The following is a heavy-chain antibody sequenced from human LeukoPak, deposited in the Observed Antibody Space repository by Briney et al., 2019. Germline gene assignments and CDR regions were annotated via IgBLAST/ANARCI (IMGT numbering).Heavy chain of an antibody. J-gene: IGHJ4*02. Sequence: PSETLSLTCAVSGGSISSSNWWSWVRQAPGKGPEWVSIIYADGGTKYADSVKGRFTISRDTSKNTFSLQMNNLRAEDTAVYYCARLASRSYWGQGTLVAVSS. CDR2: IYADGGT. D-gene: IGHD6-6*01. CDR1: GGSISSSNW. CDR3: ARLASRSY. V-gene: IGHV3-53*01.